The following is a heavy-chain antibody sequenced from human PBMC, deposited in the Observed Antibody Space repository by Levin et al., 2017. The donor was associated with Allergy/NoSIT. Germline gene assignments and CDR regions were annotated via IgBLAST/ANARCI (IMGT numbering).Heavy chain of an antibody. Sequence: ASVKVSCKASGYTFTGYYMHWVRQAPGQGLEWMGWINPNSGGTNYAQKFQGRVTMTRDTSISTAYMELSRLRSDDTAVYYCARDCSSTSCYGMDVWGQGTTVTVSS. CDR1: GYTFTGYY. V-gene: IGHV1-2*02. CDR2: INPNSGGT. CDR3: ARDCSSTSCYGMDV. J-gene: IGHJ6*02. D-gene: IGHD2-2*01.